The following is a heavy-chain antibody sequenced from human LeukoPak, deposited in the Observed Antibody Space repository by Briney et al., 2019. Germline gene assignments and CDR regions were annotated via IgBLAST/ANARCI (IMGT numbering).Heavy chain of an antibody. Sequence: GGSLRLSCAAYGFTFSNAWMSWVRQAPGKGLEWVGRIKSKTDGGTTDYVAPVKGRFTISRDDSKDTLYLQMNSLKTEDTAVYYCTTLVRGHMGFSYYFDYWGQGTLVTVSS. J-gene: IGHJ4*02. CDR3: TTLVRGHMGFSYYFDY. CDR1: GFTFSNAW. V-gene: IGHV3-15*01. CDR2: IKSKTDGGTT. D-gene: IGHD3-10*01.